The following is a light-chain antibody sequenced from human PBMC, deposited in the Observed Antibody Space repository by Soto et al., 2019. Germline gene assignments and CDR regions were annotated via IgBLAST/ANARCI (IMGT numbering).Light chain of an antibody. CDR2: QAS. J-gene: IGKJ1*01. Sequence: DIQMTQSPSTLSASVGDRVTITCRASQSIRNWLAWYQQKPGKAPKLLIHQASTLQSGVPSRFSGSGSGTEFTLNISSLQPDDFATYYCQQYNSRSETFGQGTKVDIK. CDR3: QQYNSRSET. CDR1: QSIRNW. V-gene: IGKV1-5*03.